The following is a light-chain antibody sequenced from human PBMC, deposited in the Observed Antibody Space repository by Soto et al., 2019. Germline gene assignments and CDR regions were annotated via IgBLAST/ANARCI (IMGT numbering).Light chain of an antibody. CDR2: EVN. CDR3: CSYVGSSTSYV. J-gene: IGLJ1*01. CDR1: SGDVGNYNL. Sequence: QSALTQPASVSGSPGQSITISCTGTSGDVGNYNLVSWYQQHPVKAPKLMIYEVNKWPSGVSNRFSGSKSGNTASLTISGLQAEDEADYYCCSYVGSSTSYVFGTGTKLTVL. V-gene: IGLV2-23*02.